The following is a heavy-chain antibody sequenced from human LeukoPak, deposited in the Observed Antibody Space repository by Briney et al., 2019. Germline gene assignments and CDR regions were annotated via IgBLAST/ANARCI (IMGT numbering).Heavy chain of an antibody. J-gene: IGHJ4*02. CDR1: GGPISDYY. V-gene: IGHV4-59*08. CDR3: ARHTVSRAGGDFDY. CDR2: IHNNGNT. D-gene: IGHD2-8*01. Sequence: PSETLSLTCTVSGGPISDYYWSWIRQPPGKGLEWIAYIHNNGNTNSNPPLQSRVTISIDTSQNQFSLKLTSVTAADTAVYYCARHTVSRAGGDFDYWGQGTLVTVSS.